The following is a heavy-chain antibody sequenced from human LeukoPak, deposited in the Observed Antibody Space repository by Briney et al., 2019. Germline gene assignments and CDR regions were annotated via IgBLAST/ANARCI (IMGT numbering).Heavy chain of an antibody. CDR1: GFTFNIYW. Sequence: GGSLRLSCAASGFTFNIYWMSWVRQAPGKGLEWVSAISGSGGSTYYADSVKGRFTISRDNSKNTLYLQMNSLRAEDTAVYYCAKVSTWSTGDAFDIWGQGTMVTVSS. CDR2: ISGSGGST. CDR3: AKVSTWSTGDAFDI. V-gene: IGHV3-23*01. J-gene: IGHJ3*02. D-gene: IGHD3-3*01.